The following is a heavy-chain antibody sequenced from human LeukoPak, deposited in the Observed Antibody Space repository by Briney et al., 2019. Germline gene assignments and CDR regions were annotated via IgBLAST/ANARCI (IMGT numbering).Heavy chain of an antibody. V-gene: IGHV3-48*01. J-gene: IGHJ4*02. CDR2: ITSSSNTV. CDR3: ARLLSGWYLADY. Sequence: GGSLRLSCAASGFTFSNYNMFWARQAPGKGLEWVSYITSSSNTVHYADSVKGRFTLSRDNAKSSLYLQMNSLRAEDTAIYYCARLLSGWYLADYWGQGTLVTASS. CDR1: GFTFSNYN. D-gene: IGHD6-19*01.